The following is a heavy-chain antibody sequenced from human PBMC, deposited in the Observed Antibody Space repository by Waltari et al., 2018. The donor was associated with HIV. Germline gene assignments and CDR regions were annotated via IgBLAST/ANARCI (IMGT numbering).Heavy chain of an antibody. CDR3: ARGTARDGYTYF. CDR1: GYSFSNYW. D-gene: IGHD5-12*01. CDR2: GFPVMSTV. J-gene: IGHJ4*02. Sequence: DVQLVQSGAEMKQAGESLKISCRGFGYSFSNYWVGWVRQTPGGGLQWMGGGFPVMSTVTYTPSFKGHVNISADMSNNVAYLHWDSRTSSDSATYFCARGTARDGYTYFWGQGTPVTVSS. V-gene: IGHV5-51*01.